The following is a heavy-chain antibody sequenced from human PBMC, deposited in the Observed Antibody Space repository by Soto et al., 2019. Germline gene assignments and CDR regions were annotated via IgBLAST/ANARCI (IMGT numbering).Heavy chain of an antibody. V-gene: IGHV1-18*01. CDR1: GYTFTDFG. D-gene: IGHD2-15*01. CDR2: ISPYNDDT. Sequence: ASVKVSCKASGYTFTDFGISWVRQAPGQRLEWMRWISPYNDDTKYTQKLQGRVTMTTDTSSGTAYMELRSLRSDDTAVYYCAREYCSGGSCYGVDYWGQGTLVTVSS. CDR3: AREYCSGGSCYGVDY. J-gene: IGHJ4*02.